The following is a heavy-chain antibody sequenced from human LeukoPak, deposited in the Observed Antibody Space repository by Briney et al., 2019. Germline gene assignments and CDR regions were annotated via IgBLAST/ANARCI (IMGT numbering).Heavy chain of an antibody. Sequence: GGSLRLSCAASGFTFSSYAMSWVRQAPGKGLEWVSAISGSGGSTYYADSVKGRFTISRDNSKNTLYLQMNSLRAEDTAVYYCAKDWGYGSGSYYSSDYWGQGTLVTVSS. J-gene: IGHJ4*02. CDR1: GFTFSSYA. CDR2: ISGSGGST. D-gene: IGHD3-10*01. CDR3: AKDWGYGSGSYYSSDY. V-gene: IGHV3-23*01.